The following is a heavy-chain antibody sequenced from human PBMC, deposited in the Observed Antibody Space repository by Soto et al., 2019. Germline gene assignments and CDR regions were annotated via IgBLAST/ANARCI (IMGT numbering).Heavy chain of an antibody. D-gene: IGHD6-19*01. J-gene: IGHJ4*02. Sequence: GGSLRLSCAASGFTFSSYSMNWVRQAPGKGLEWVSYISSSSSTIYYADSVKGRFTISRDNAKNSLYLQMNSLRDEDTAVYYCARVAPGIAVAGDLDYWGQGTLVTVSS. CDR3: ARVAPGIAVAGDLDY. CDR2: ISSSSSTI. CDR1: GFTFSSYS. V-gene: IGHV3-48*02.